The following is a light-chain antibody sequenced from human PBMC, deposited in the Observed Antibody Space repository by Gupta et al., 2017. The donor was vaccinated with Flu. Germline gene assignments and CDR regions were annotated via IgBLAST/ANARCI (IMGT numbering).Light chain of an antibody. V-gene: IGKV1-39*01. CDR2: DAS. CDR1: QSISIY. Sequence: DIQMTQPPSSLSASVGDRVTITCRASQSISIYLHWYQHKAGEAPKVLIYDASSWQRGVPPRFIDSEYGTDFSLTISSRQPEDFAPYYSQQTACIPSTAFGQGTQVEIK. J-gene: IGKJ5*01. CDR3: QQTACIPSTA.